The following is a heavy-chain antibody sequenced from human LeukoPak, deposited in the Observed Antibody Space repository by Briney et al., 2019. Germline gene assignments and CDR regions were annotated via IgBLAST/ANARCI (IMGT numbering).Heavy chain of an antibody. D-gene: IGHD1-26*01. J-gene: IGHJ4*02. Sequence: GGSLRLSCAASGFTFSSFWMIWVRQAPGKGLEWVANIKEDGSVKNYVDSVKGRFTISRDNSKNTLYLQMNSLRAEDTAVYYCAKTELGDYWGQGTLVTVSS. CDR1: GFTFSSFW. CDR3: AKTELGDY. CDR2: IKEDGSVK. V-gene: IGHV3-7*03.